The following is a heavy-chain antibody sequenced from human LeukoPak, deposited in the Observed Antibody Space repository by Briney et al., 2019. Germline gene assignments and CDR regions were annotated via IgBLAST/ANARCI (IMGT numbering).Heavy chain of an antibody. V-gene: IGHV3-48*02. J-gene: IGHJ3*01. Sequence: GGSLRLSCAASGFTFSSYSMNWVRQAPGKGLEWVSYISSSSSTIYYADSVKGRFTISRDNAKNSLYLQMNSLRDEDTAVYYCAKDSPLIEEAIRWGRNVFDVWGQGTMVAVSS. CDR1: GFTFSSYS. D-gene: IGHD2-21*01. CDR3: AKDSPLIEEAIRWGRNVFDV. CDR2: ISSSSSTI.